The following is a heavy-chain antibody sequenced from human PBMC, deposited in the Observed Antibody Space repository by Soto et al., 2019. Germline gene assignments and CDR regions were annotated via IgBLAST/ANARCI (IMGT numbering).Heavy chain of an antibody. CDR3: AKGSSGWYERVDY. CDR2: ISGSGGST. V-gene: IGHV3-23*01. J-gene: IGHJ4*02. Sequence: EVQLLESGGGLVQPGGSLRLSCAASGFTFSSYAMSWVRQAPGKGLEWVSAISGSGGSTYYADSVNGRFTISRDNSKNTQYLQMNSLRAEDTAVYYCAKGSSGWYERVDYWGQGTLVTVSS. CDR1: GFTFSSYA. D-gene: IGHD6-19*01.